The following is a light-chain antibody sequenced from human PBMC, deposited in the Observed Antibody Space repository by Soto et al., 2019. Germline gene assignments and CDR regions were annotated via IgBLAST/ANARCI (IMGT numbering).Light chain of an antibody. CDR1: SSDVGGYNH. CDR3: CSYAGSYSFV. V-gene: IGLV2-11*01. Sequence: QSALTQPRSVSGSPGQSVTISCTGTSSDVGGYNHVSWYRQYPGKAPKLVLYDVTKRPSGVPDRFSGSKSGNTASLTISGLQAEDEADYSCCSYAGSYSFVFGTGTK. J-gene: IGLJ1*01. CDR2: DVT.